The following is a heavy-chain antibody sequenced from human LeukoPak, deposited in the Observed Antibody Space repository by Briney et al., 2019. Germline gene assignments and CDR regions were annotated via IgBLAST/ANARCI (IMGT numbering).Heavy chain of an antibody. CDR1: GGTFISYA. V-gene: IGHV1-69*04. J-gene: IGHJ4*02. Sequence: ASVTVSCKASGGTFISYAISWVRQAPGQGLEWMGRIIPSLGIANYAQKFQGRVTITADKSTSTAYMELSSLRSEDTAVYYCAREALVVINYFDYWGQGTLVTVSS. D-gene: IGHD3-22*01. CDR3: AREALVVINYFDY. CDR2: IIPSLGIA.